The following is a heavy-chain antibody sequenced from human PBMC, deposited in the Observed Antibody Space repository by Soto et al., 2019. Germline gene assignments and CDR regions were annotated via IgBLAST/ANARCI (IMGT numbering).Heavy chain of an antibody. D-gene: IGHD4-17*01. Sequence: SETLSLTCSVSGGSVSNKTYYWSWIRQPPGKRLEWIGYVYYSGSTNYNPSLKSRVTISVDLSKNQFSLRLSSVTTADTALYYCARTTAVPNTLRSRYFFDYWGQGTLVTVSS. CDR1: GGSVSNKTYY. CDR3: ARTTAVPNTLRSRYFFDY. J-gene: IGHJ4*02. V-gene: IGHV4-61*01. CDR2: VYYSGST.